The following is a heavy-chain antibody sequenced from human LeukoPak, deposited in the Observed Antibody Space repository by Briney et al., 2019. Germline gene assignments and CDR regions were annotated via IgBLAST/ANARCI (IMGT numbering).Heavy chain of an antibody. J-gene: IGHJ3*02. CDR1: GFTFSDYY. CDR3: AREMDNWNSSPIYHDAFDI. D-gene: IGHD1-7*01. CDR2: ISSNGGST. V-gene: IGHV3-64*01. Sequence: PGGSLRLSCAASGFTFSDYYMSWIRQAPGKGLEYVSAISSNGGSTYYANSVKGRFTISRDNSKNTLYLQMGSLRAEDMAVYYCAREMDNWNSSPIYHDAFDIWGQGTMVTVSS.